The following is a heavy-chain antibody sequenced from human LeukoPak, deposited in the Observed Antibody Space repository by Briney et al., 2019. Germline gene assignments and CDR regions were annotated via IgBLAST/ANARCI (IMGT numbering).Heavy chain of an antibody. CDR3: ARRHGSGSYLRVSYYMDV. CDR1: GFTFSSYI. Sequence: GGSLRLSCAASGFTFSSYIMNWVRQAPGKGLEWVSYIRSSSSIIYYADSVKGRFTISRDNAKNSLYLQMNSLRAEDTAVYYCARRHGSGSYLRVSYYMDVWGKGTTVTVSS. V-gene: IGHV3-48*01. CDR2: IRSSSSII. D-gene: IGHD3-10*01. J-gene: IGHJ6*03.